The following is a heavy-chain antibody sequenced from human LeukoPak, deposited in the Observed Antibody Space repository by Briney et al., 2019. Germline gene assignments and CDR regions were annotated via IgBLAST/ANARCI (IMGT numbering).Heavy chain of an antibody. J-gene: IGHJ4*02. V-gene: IGHV1-69*05. Sequence: SVKVSCKASGGTFSSYAISWVRQAPGQGLEWMGGIIPIFGTANYAQKFQGRVTMTRDTSTSTVYMELSSLRSEDTAVYYCARGRRGIVATITGYFDYWGQGTLVTVSS. D-gene: IGHD5-12*01. CDR2: IIPIFGTA. CDR3: ARGRRGIVATITGYFDY. CDR1: GGTFSSYA.